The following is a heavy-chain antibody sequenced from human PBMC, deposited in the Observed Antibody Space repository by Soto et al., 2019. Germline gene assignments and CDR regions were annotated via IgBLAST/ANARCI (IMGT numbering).Heavy chain of an antibody. CDR3: AREGGRYCSGGSCQVDY. V-gene: IGHV4-39*02. J-gene: IGHJ4*02. D-gene: IGHD2-15*01. Sequence: SETRSLTWTVSGGSISSSSYYWGWIRQPPGKGLEWIGSIYYAGNTYYTPSLKSRVTISVDTSKNQFSLKLSSVTAADTAVYYCAREGGRYCSGGSCQVDYWGQGTLVTVS. CDR2: IYYAGNT. CDR1: GGSISSSSYY.